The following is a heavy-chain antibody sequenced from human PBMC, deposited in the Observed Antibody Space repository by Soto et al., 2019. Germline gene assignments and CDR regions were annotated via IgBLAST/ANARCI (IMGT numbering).Heavy chain of an antibody. Sequence: SETLSLTCAVSGYSISSGYYWGWIRQPPGKGLEWIGSIYHSGSTYYNPSLKSRVTISVDTSKNQFSLKLSSVTAADTAVYYCARGFHPYSSSWGYWGQGTLVTVSS. J-gene: IGHJ4*02. CDR3: ARGFHPYSSSWGY. V-gene: IGHV4-38-2*01. CDR1: GYSISSGYY. D-gene: IGHD6-13*01. CDR2: IYHSGST.